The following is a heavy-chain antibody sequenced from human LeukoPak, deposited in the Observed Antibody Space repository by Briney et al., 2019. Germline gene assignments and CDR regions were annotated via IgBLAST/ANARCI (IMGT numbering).Heavy chain of an antibody. Sequence: ASVKVSCKTSGYTFTDYYIHWVRQAPGQGLEWVGWIIPNSGGTNYAQKFQGRVTMTRDTSTSTAYMELSRLRSDDTAVYYCARESGRYGDYGYWGQGTLVTVSS. V-gene: IGHV1-2*02. CDR1: GYTFTDYY. J-gene: IGHJ4*02. CDR3: ARESGRYGDYGY. CDR2: IIPNSGGT. D-gene: IGHD4-17*01.